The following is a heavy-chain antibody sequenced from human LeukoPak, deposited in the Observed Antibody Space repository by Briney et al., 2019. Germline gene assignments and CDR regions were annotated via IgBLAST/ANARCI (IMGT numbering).Heavy chain of an antibody. V-gene: IGHV4-39*07. CDR1: GGSISSSSYY. D-gene: IGHD6-19*01. J-gene: IGHJ6*03. CDR3: ARVKGYSSGWPYYYMDV. CDR2: IYYSGST. Sequence: PSETLSLTCTVSGGSISSSSYYWGWIRQPPGKGLEWIGSIYYSGSTYYNPSLKSRVTISVDTSKNQFSLKLSSVTAADTAVYYCARVKGYSSGWPYYYMDVWGKGTTVTVSS.